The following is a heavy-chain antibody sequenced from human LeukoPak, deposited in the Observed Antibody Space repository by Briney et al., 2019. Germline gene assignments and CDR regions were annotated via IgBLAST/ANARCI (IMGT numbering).Heavy chain of an antibody. D-gene: IGHD5-12*01. Sequence: GGSLRLSCAASGFTFSSYVMSWVRQAPGKGLEWVSSISASGGSTYYADSVRGRFTISRDNSSNTVYLQMNSLRDEDTAVYYCANAIGGGYVYFDYWGQGTLVPVFS. V-gene: IGHV3-23*01. CDR2: ISASGGST. CDR3: ANAIGGGYVYFDY. CDR1: GFTFSSYV. J-gene: IGHJ4*02.